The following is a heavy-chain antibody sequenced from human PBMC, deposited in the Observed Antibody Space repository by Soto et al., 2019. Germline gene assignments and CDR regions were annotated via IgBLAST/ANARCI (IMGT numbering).Heavy chain of an antibody. J-gene: IGHJ3*01. V-gene: IGHV4-4*02. D-gene: IGHD4-17*01. CDR3: ARAGDYPLTGAFDV. CDR2: IYHSGST. Sequence: SETLSLTCAVSGGSISSNNWWSWVRQPPGKGLEWIGEIYHSGSTNYNPSLKSRVTIPIDKSKNEFSLKLGSVTAADTAMYYCARAGDYPLTGAFDVWGQGTMVTVSS. CDR1: GGSISSNNW.